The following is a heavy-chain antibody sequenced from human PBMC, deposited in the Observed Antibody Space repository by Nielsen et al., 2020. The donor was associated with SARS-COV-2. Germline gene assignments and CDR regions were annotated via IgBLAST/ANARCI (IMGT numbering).Heavy chain of an antibody. Sequence: SVKVSCKASGYTFTSYPISWVRQAPGQGFEWMGGIIPIFGTANYAQKFQGRVTITADESTSTAYMELSSLRSEDTAVYYCARVGGDYWGQGTLVTVSS. V-gene: IGHV1-69*13. CDR3: ARVGGDY. CDR2: IIPIFGTA. CDR1: GYTFTSYP. D-gene: IGHD3-16*01. J-gene: IGHJ4*02.